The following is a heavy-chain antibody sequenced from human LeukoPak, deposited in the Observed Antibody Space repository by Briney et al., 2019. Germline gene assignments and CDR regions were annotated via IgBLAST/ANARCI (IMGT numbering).Heavy chain of an antibody. D-gene: IGHD2-15*01. V-gene: IGHV3-74*01. J-gene: IGHJ4*02. Sequence: GGSLRLSCAASGFTFSSYWMHWVRQAPGKGLVWVSRIKSDGSSTTYADSVKGRFTISRDNAKNTLYLEMNSLRAEDTAVYYCARTFAAAHIDYWGQGTLVTVSS. CDR3: ARTFAAAHIDY. CDR2: IKSDGSST. CDR1: GFTFSSYW.